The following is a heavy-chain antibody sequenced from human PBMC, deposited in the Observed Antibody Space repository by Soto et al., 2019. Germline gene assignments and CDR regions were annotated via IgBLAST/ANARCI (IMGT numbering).Heavy chain of an antibody. J-gene: IGHJ6*02. CDR2: INHSGVT. CDR1: GGSFSGYY. D-gene: IGHD6-19*01. CDR3: ARFSGSYYYAMDV. V-gene: IGHV4-34*01. Sequence: ETLSLTWAVYGGSFSGYYWSWIRQPPGKGLEWIGEINHSGVTNYKPSLKRRVTISVDTSKNQFSLQLKSVTAADTALYYCARFSGSYYYAMDVWGQGSTVTVSS.